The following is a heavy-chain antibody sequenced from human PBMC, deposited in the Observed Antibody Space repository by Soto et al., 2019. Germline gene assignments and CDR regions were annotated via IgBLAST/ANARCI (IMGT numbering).Heavy chain of an antibody. CDR2: IIPILGIA. J-gene: IGHJ4*02. CDR1: GGTFSSYT. V-gene: IGHV1-69*04. D-gene: IGHD6-13*01. Sequence: ASVKVSCKASGGTFSSYTISWVRQAPGQGLEWMGRIIPILGIANYAQKFQGRVTITADKSTSTAYMELSSLGSEDTAVYYCARDTGDRIAAAGTFDYWGQGTLVTVSS. CDR3: ARDTGDRIAAAGTFDY.